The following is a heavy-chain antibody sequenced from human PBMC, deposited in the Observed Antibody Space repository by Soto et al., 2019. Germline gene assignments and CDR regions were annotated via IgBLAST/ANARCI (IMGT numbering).Heavy chain of an antibody. Sequence: QVYLHQSGPGLVKPSGTLSLTCAVSGDSISSTHWWTWVRQTPGKGLEWIGEVYHSGSTSYNPSLWCRVPISVDISNTQVSLKLTSVTAADPAVYYCVPLPPRLVVTVLPVPTWGQGTLVSVSS. J-gene: IGHJ5*02. CDR3: VPLPPRLVVTVLPVPT. CDR2: VYHSGST. CDR1: GDSISSTHW. V-gene: IGHV4-4*02. D-gene: IGHD2-21*01.